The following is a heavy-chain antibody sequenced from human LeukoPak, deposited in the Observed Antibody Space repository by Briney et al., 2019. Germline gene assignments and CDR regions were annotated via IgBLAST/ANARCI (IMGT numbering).Heavy chain of an antibody. J-gene: IGHJ4*02. V-gene: IGHV3-66*01. CDR1: GFTVSSNY. Sequence: PGGSLRLSCAASGFTVSSNYMSWVRQAPGKGLEWVSVIYSGGNIYYADSAKGRFTISRDNSKNTPYLQMNSLRADDTAVYYCAREKYGSGPQPFDYWGQGTQVTVSS. D-gene: IGHD3-10*01. CDR2: IYSGGNI. CDR3: AREKYGSGPQPFDY.